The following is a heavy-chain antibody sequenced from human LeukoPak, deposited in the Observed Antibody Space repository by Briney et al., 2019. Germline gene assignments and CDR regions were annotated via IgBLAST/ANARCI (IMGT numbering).Heavy chain of an antibody. CDR3: AKVGSSGYFPFFDY. D-gene: IGHD3-22*01. CDR1: GFTFSSYA. V-gene: IGHV3-23*01. CDR2: ISGSGGST. Sequence: TGGSLRLSCAASGFTFSSYAMSWVRQAPGKGLEWVSAISGSGGSTYYADSVEGRFTISRDNSKNTLYLQMKGLRAEDTAIYFCAKVGSSGYFPFFDYWGQGTLVTVSS. J-gene: IGHJ4*02.